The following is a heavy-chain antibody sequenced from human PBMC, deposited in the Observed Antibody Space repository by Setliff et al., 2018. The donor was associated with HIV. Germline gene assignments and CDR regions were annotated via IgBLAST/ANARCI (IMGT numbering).Heavy chain of an antibody. CDR2: IYHSGTT. D-gene: IGHD3-16*02. CDR3: ARAYYDHLWASYRFDY. Sequence: SETLSLTCTVSGYSISSVSYWGWIRQPPGKGLEWIGSIYHSGTTYYNPSLKSRVTISVDTSKNQFSLKLSSVTAADTAVYYCARAYYDHLWASYRFDYWGQGTLVTVSS. J-gene: IGHJ4*02. CDR1: GYSISSVSY. V-gene: IGHV4-38-2*02.